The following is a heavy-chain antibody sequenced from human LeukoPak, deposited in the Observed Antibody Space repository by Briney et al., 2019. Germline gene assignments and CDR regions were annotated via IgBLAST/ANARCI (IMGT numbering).Heavy chain of an antibody. V-gene: IGHV3-23*01. Sequence: GGSLRLSCAASGFTFSSYAMSWVRQAPGKGLEWVSAISGSGGSTYYADSVKGRFTISRDNAKNSLYLQMNSLRAEDTAVYYCTREAGDPSYGMDVWGQGTSVTVSS. CDR1: GFTFSSYA. CDR2: ISGSGGST. J-gene: IGHJ6*02. D-gene: IGHD3-10*01. CDR3: TREAGDPSYGMDV.